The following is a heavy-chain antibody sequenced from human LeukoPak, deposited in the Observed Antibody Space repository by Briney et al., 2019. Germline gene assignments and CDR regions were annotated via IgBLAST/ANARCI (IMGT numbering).Heavy chain of an antibody. Sequence: SETLSLTCAVSGGSISSGGYSWSWIRQPPGKGLEWIGYIYHSGSTYYNPSLKSRVTISVDRSKNQFSLKLSSVTAADTAVYYCARDKRQYYDLWSGYFDPWGQGTLVTVSS. J-gene: IGHJ5*02. CDR3: ARDKRQYYDLWSGYFDP. V-gene: IGHV4-30-2*01. D-gene: IGHD3-3*01. CDR1: GGSISSGGYS. CDR2: IYHSGST.